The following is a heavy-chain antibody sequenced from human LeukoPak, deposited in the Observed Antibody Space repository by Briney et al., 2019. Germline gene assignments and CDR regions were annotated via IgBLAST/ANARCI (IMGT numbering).Heavy chain of an antibody. J-gene: IGHJ3*02. CDR1: GFTFSSYA. CDR2: FSGSGGST. D-gene: IGHD1-26*01. V-gene: IGHV3-23*01. CDR3: AKDKYSGSPVGAFDI. Sequence: GGSLRISGAASGFTFSSYALSWVRQAPGMGLHWVSAFSGSGGSTYYADSVKGRFTISRDNSKNTLYLQMSSLRAEDTAVYYCAKDKYSGSPVGAFDIWGQGTMVTVSS.